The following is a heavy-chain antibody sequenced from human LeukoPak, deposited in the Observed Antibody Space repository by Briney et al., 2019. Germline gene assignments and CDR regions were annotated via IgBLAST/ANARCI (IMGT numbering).Heavy chain of an antibody. J-gene: IGHJ5*02. D-gene: IGHD5-24*01. CDR1: GFSFTSYA. Sequence: QPGGSLRLSCAASGFSFTSYAFHWVRQAPGRGLEWLAELSSDGSSAYYTDSVKGRFTISRGTSQNTLTLQMHRLRPEDTAIYYCAREIGEYEGGYNRFDPWGQGALVTVSS. CDR2: LSSDGSSA. CDR3: AREIGEYEGGYNRFDP. V-gene: IGHV3-30-3*01.